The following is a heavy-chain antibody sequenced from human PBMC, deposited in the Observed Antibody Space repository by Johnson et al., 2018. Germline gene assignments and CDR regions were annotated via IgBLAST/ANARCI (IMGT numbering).Heavy chain of an antibody. D-gene: IGHD3-22*01. V-gene: IGHV3-9*01. CDR2: ISWNNGTI. CDR1: GFTFDDYA. CDR3: AKDISYDSSGNYRMDV. Sequence: VQLVQSGGGVVQAGRSLRLSCAASGFTFDDYAMHWVRQAPGKGLEWVSGISWNNGTIGYADSVKGRFTITRDNAKNSLFLQMYRLRAEDTALYYCAKDISYDSSGNYRMDVWGQGTTVTVSS. J-gene: IGHJ6*02.